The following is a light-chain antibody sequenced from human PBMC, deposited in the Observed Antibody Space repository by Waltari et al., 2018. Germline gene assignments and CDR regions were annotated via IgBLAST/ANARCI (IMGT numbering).Light chain of an antibody. CDR3: LQHDDFPLT. CDR2: EAS. CDR1: RDIDGD. J-gene: IGKJ4*01. Sequence: TTLTQSPAFVSATPGDTVTIFCKASRDIDGDMNWFQQRAGESPLFIIQEASTLVPGVSRRFSGSGYGTDFTLTITNIGSEDAAYYFCLQHDDFPLTFGGGTKVEI. V-gene: IGKV5-2*01.